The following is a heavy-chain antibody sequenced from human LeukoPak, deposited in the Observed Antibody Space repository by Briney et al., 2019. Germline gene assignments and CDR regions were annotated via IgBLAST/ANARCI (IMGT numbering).Heavy chain of an antibody. J-gene: IGHJ6*02. CDR3: ARGGQTGYSGSWYPNYYYYYGMDV. CDR1: GGSFSGYY. CDR2: INHSGST. Sequence: SETLSLTCAVYGGSFSGYYWSWIRQPPGKGLEWIGEINHSGSTNYNPSLKSRVTISVDTSKNQFSLKLSSVTAADTAVYYCARGGQTGYSGSWYPNYYYYYGMDVWGQGTTVTVSS. D-gene: IGHD6-13*01. V-gene: IGHV4-34*01.